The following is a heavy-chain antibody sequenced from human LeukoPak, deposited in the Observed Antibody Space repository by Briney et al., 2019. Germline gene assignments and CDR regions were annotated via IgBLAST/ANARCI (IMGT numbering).Heavy chain of an antibody. J-gene: IGHJ5*02. CDR3: ARGPHSSSLRNWFDP. CDR2: IYTSGST. Sequence: SETLSLTCTVSRGSISSGSYYWSWIRQPAGKGLEWIGRIYTSGSTNYTPSLKSRVTISVDTSKNQFSLKLSSVTAADTAVYYCARGPHSSSLRNWFDPWGQGTLVTVSS. V-gene: IGHV4-61*02. D-gene: IGHD6-6*01. CDR1: RGSISSGSYY.